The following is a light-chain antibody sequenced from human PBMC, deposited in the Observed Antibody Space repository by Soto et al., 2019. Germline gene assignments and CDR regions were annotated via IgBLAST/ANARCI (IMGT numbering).Light chain of an antibody. CDR1: QTVSNTY. Sequence: EIVLTQFPGALSLSPGERVTLSCRASQTVSNTYLAWYQQKSGQAPKFLIYGASNRATGIPDRFSGSGSGPELTLPISRLEPEDFALYYCQQYGALPPTFGGGTKVEI. CDR3: QQYGALPPT. CDR2: GAS. J-gene: IGKJ4*01. V-gene: IGKV3-20*01.